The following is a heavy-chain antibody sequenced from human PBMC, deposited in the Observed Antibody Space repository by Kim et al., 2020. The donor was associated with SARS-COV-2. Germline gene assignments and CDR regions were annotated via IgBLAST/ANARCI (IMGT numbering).Heavy chain of an antibody. CDR1: GFTFSSYD. J-gene: IGHJ6*02. CDR2: IGTAGDT. D-gene: IGHD6-19*01. V-gene: IGHV3-13*04. CDR3: GRGRPRVAVAGYYYYYGMDV. Sequence: GGSLRLSCAASGFTFSSYDMHWVRQATGKGLEWVSSIGTAGDTYYPGSAKGRFTISSENAKNSLYLQMNSLRAGDKAVYYCGRGRPRVAVAGYYYYYGMDVWGQGTTVTVSS.